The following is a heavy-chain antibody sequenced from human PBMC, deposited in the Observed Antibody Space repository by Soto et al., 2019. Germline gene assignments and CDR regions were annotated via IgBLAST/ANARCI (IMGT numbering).Heavy chain of an antibody. D-gene: IGHD2-2*01. J-gene: IGHJ4*02. Sequence: QVQLQESGPGLVKPSQTLSLTCSVSGGSISSGDYYWSWIRQHPGKGLEWIGYIYYSGTTYYNPSLKSRLIISIDTTKNQFSLKLSSVTAADTAVYYCTRLYVIPAVFPTGYFDYWGQGTLVPVSS. CDR3: TRLYVIPAVFPTGYFDY. CDR2: IYYSGTT. V-gene: IGHV4-31*03. CDR1: GGSISSGDYY.